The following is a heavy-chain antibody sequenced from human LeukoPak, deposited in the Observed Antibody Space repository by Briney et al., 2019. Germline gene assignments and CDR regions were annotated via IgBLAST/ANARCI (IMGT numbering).Heavy chain of an antibody. CDR3: ASTPIVVVPAAIVY. D-gene: IGHD2-2*01. V-gene: IGHV1-2*02. Sequence: ASVNVSCTASGYTFTGYYMHWGRQAPGQGREWMGWIKPNSGGTNYAQKFKGRVTMNRDSAISTAYMELSRLRSGDTAGYNCASTPIVVVPAAIVYCGQGTLVTVSS. CDR2: IKPNSGGT. J-gene: IGHJ4*02. CDR1: GYTFTGYY.